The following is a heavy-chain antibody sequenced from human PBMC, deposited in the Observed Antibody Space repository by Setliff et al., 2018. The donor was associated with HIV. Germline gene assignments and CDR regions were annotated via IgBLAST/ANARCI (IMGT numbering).Heavy chain of an antibody. CDR2: IYTSGST. Sequence: SETLSLTCAVYGGPSTDHYWNWIRQSPGMGLEWIGHIYTSGSTNYNPSLKSRVTISVDTSKNQFSLKLSSVTAADTAVYYCARVPPDCSGGSCYSKHYVDYWGQGTLVTVSS. CDR3: ARVPPDCSGGSCYSKHYVDY. J-gene: IGHJ4*02. CDR1: GGPSTDHY. D-gene: IGHD2-15*01. V-gene: IGHV4-4*08.